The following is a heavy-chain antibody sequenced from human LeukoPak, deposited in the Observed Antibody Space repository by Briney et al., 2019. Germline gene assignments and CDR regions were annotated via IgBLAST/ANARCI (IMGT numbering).Heavy chain of an antibody. Sequence: PSETPSLTCAVYGGSFSGYYWSWIRQPPGKGLEWIGEINHSGSTNYNPSLKSRVTISVDTSKNQFSLKLSSVTAADTAVYYCARGRGGATVTTESDYWGQGTLVTVSS. CDR1: GGSFSGYY. CDR3: ARGRGGATVTTESDY. J-gene: IGHJ4*02. V-gene: IGHV4-34*01. CDR2: INHSGST. D-gene: IGHD4-17*01.